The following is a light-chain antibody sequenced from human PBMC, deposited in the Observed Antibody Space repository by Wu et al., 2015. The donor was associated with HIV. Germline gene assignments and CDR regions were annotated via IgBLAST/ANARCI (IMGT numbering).Light chain of an antibody. CDR2: GAS. V-gene: IGKV3-15*01. CDR3: HQYDNWPLT. J-gene: IGKJ4*01. Sequence: IVMTQSPATLSVSPGERATLSCRASQSVSSNLAWYQQKPGQAPRLLIYGASTRATGIPARFSGSGSRTEFTLAISSLQSEDFAVYYCHQYDNWPLTFGGGTKVEIK. CDR1: QSVSSN.